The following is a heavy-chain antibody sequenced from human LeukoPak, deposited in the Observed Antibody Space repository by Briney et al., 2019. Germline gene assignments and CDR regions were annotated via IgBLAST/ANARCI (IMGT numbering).Heavy chain of an antibody. Sequence: PSETLSLTCTVSGASISSYYWSSIPQPPGKGLEWIGYIYYSGSTNYNPSLKSRVTISVDTSKNHFSLKLSSVTAADTAVYYCARDIGPTRYYYYGMDVWGQGTTVTVSS. J-gene: IGHJ6*02. CDR3: ARDIGPTRYYYYGMDV. V-gene: IGHV4-59*01. CDR2: IYYSGST. CDR1: GASISSYY. D-gene: IGHD3-16*02.